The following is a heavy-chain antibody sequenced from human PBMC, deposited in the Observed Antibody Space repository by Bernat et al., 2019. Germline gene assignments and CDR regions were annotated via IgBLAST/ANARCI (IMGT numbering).Heavy chain of an antibody. Sequence: VQLVESGGGVVQPGRSLRLSCAASGFTFSNYELNWVRQAPGKGLEWVSYISSSGTTIHYASSVKGGVTISRDKAKNALYLQMNSLRAEDTAVYYCARAHDDVSTGYYPASWYYYGMDVWGQGTTVTVSS. D-gene: IGHD3-9*01. J-gene: IGHJ6*02. CDR3: ARAHDDVSTGYYPASWYYYGMDV. CDR2: ISSSGTTI. CDR1: GFTFSNYE. V-gene: IGHV3-48*03.